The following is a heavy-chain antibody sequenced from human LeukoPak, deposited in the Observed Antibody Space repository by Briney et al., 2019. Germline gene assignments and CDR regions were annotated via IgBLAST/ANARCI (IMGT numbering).Heavy chain of an antibody. CDR2: IWYDGSNK. CDR1: GFTFSSYG. V-gene: IGHV3-33*01. Sequence: GGSLRLSCAASGFTFSSYGMHWVRQAPGKGLEWVAVIWYDGSNKYYADSVKGRFTISRDNSKNTLYLQMNSLRAEDTAVYYCARGGGLTHAFQYYYDSSGYYYAYDYWAQGTLVTVSS. CDR3: ARGGGLTHAFQYYYDSSGYYYAYDY. J-gene: IGHJ4*02. D-gene: IGHD3-22*01.